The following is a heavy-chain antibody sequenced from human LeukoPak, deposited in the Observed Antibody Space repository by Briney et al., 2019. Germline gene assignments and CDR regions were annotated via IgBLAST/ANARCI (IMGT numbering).Heavy chain of an antibody. CDR1: GFTFSSYG. D-gene: IGHD2-15*01. CDR2: ISGSGGST. J-gene: IGHJ5*02. V-gene: IGHV3-23*01. CDR3: AKDYHIVVVVAATGPWFDP. Sequence: GGSLRLSCAASGFTFSSYGMSWVRQAPGKGLEWVSAISGSGGSTYYADSVKGRFTISRDNSKNTPYLQMNSLRAEDTAVYYCAKDYHIVVVVAATGPWFDPWGQGTLVTVSS.